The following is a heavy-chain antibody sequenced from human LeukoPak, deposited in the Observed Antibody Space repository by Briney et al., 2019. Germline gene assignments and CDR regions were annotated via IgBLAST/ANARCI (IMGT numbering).Heavy chain of an antibody. Sequence: PSETLSLTCTVSGGSISSYYWSWIRQPPGKGLEWIGYIYYSGGTNYNPSLKSRVTISVDTSKNQFSLKLSSVTAADTAVYYCARSPANYDILTGHSRYYFDYWGQGTLVTVSS. J-gene: IGHJ4*02. CDR3: ARSPANYDILTGHSRYYFDY. D-gene: IGHD3-9*01. V-gene: IGHV4-59*01. CDR2: IYYSGGT. CDR1: GGSISSYY.